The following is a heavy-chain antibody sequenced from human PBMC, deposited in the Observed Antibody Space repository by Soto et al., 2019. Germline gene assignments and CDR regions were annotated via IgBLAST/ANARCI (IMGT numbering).Heavy chain of an antibody. D-gene: IGHD5-18*01. CDR3: ARDENTPMGPTGFDY. V-gene: IGHV4-30-4*01. J-gene: IGHJ4*02. CDR2: IHYSGST. CDR1: GGSTSSGEYY. Sequence: QVQLQESGPGLVKPSQTLSLTCTVSGGSTSSGEYYWSWVRQPPGKGLEWIGYIHYSGSTYYSPSLKSRVTISVDTSKNQFSLKLSSVTAADTAAYFCARDENTPMGPTGFDYWGQGTLVTVSS.